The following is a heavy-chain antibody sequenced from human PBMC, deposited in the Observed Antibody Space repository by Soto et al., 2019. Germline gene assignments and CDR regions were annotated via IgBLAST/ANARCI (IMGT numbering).Heavy chain of an antibody. Sequence: SETLSLTCAVSGYSISSGFYWGWIRQSPGRGLEWFGNIFHTGFTYYNPSLKSRVTISVDKSKNQISLELASVTAADTAVYYCARGGVYNSNPETWFDTWGQGTQVTVSS. D-gene: IGHD1-20*01. CDR3: ARGGVYNSNPETWFDT. CDR1: GYSISSGFY. J-gene: IGHJ5*02. V-gene: IGHV4-38-2*01. CDR2: IFHTGFT.